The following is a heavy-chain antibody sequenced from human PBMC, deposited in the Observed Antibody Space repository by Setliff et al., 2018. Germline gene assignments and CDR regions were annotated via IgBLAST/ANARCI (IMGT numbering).Heavy chain of an antibody. CDR3: AKDRRSRYFDWLQGYYYYGMDV. CDR2: IRYDGSNK. J-gene: IGHJ6*02. V-gene: IGHV3-30*02. CDR1: GFTFSSYG. Sequence: GGSLRLSCAASGFTFSSYGMHWVRQAPGKGLEWVAFIRYDGSNKYYADSVKGRFTISRDNSKNTLYLQMNSLRAEDTAVYYCAKDRRSRYFDWLQGYYYYGMDVWGQGTTVTVSS. D-gene: IGHD3-9*01.